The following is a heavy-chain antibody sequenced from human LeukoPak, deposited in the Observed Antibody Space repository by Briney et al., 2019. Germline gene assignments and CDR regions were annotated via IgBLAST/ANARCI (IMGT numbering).Heavy chain of an antibody. D-gene: IGHD3-10*01. Sequence: SETLSLTCAVYGGTFSGYYWSWIRQPPGKGLEWIGEINHSGSTNYNPSLKSRFAISVDTSKNQFPLKLISATAAATTVFYCSGGVGVLLWFRESPALSWFDPWGQGTLVTVSS. CDR3: SGGVGVLLWFRESPALSWFDP. J-gene: IGHJ5*02. V-gene: IGHV4-34*01. CDR1: GGTFSGYY. CDR2: INHSGST.